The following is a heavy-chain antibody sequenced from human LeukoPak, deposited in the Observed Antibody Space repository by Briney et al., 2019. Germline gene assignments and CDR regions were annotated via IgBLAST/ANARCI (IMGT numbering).Heavy chain of an antibody. D-gene: IGHD6-13*01. CDR2: INPKSGGT. J-gene: IGHJ4*02. Sequence: GASVKVSCKASGYTFTGYYMHWVRQAPGQGLEWMGWINPKSGGTNSAQRFQGRVTMTRDTSISTAYMELSRLRSDDTAVYYCAREEGSWEIDYWGQGTLVTVSS. V-gene: IGHV1-2*02. CDR1: GYTFTGYY. CDR3: AREEGSWEIDY.